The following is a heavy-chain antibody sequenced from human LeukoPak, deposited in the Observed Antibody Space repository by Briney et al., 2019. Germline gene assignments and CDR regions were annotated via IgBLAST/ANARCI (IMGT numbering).Heavy chain of an antibody. CDR1: GGSISSSSYY. CDR3: ARSNWNYVGWFDP. V-gene: IGHV4-39*07. Sequence: SETLSLTCTVSGGSISSSSYYWGWIRQPPGKGLEWIGSIYYSGSTYYNPSLKSRVTISVDTSKNQFSLKLSSVTAADTAVYYCARSNWNYVGWFDPWGQGTLVTVSS. D-gene: IGHD1-7*01. J-gene: IGHJ5*02. CDR2: IYYSGST.